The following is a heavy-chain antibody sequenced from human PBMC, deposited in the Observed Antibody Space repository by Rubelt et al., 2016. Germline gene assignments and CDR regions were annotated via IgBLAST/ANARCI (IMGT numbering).Heavy chain of an antibody. J-gene: IGHJ4*02. Sequence: GLEWVAGISNDVSKNYYSDSVKGRFTISRDNSKNTLYLQMNSLRAEDTAVYYCARMAYYYDSSGYSDYWGQGTLVTVSS. CDR3: ARMAYYYDSSGYSDY. D-gene: IGHD3-22*01. V-gene: IGHV3-33*05. CDR2: ISNDVSKN.